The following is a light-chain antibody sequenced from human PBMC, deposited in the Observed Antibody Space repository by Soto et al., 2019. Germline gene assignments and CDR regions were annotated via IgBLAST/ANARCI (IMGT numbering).Light chain of an antibody. V-gene: IGLV2-23*02. CDR3: CSYAGSSTYV. CDR1: SSDVGSYNL. Sequence: QSELTQPASESGSPGPPITISCTGTSSDVGSYNLVSWYQQHPGKAPKLMIYEVSKRPSGVSNRFSGSKSGNTASLTISGLQAEDEADYYCCSYAGSSTYVFGTGTRSPS. CDR2: EVS. J-gene: IGLJ1*01.